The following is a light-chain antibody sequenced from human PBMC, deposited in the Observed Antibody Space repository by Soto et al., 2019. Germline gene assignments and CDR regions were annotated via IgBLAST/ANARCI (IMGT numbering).Light chain of an antibody. CDR1: SSDFGGYNY. Sequence: QSALTQPASVSGSPGQSITISCTGTSSDFGGYNYVSWYQQYPGKVPKLLIYHVSNRPSGVSNRFSGSKSGNTASLTISGLHAEDEADYYCVSYIESTVTHWVFGGGTKLTVL. V-gene: IGLV2-14*03. CDR3: VSYIESTVTHWV. J-gene: IGLJ3*02. CDR2: HVS.